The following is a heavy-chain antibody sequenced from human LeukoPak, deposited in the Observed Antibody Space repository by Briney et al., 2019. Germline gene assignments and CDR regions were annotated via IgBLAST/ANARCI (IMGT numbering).Heavy chain of an antibody. J-gene: IGHJ3*02. Sequence: GGSLRLSCAVSGFTFSSYGMHWVRQAPGKGLEWVAFIRYDGSNKYYADSVKGRFTISRDNSKNTLYLQMNSLRAEDTAVYYCAKVMASDGSYQLDIWGQGTMVTVSS. CDR3: AKVMASDGSYQLDI. CDR1: GFTFSSYG. V-gene: IGHV3-30*02. CDR2: IRYDGSNK. D-gene: IGHD1-26*01.